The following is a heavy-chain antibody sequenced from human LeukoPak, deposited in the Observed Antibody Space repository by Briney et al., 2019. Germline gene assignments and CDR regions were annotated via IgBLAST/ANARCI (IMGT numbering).Heavy chain of an antibody. Sequence: GESLKISCSGSGWSFTTYWIGWVRQMPGKGLEWMGIIYPGDSDTRYSPSFQGQVTISADKSISTAYLQWSSLKASDTAMYYCARHRAIGVRGVPWVGPNWFDPWGQGTLVTVSS. V-gene: IGHV5-51*01. J-gene: IGHJ5*02. CDR3: ARHRAIGVRGVPWVGPNWFDP. CDR2: IYPGDSDT. D-gene: IGHD3-10*01. CDR1: GWSFTTYW.